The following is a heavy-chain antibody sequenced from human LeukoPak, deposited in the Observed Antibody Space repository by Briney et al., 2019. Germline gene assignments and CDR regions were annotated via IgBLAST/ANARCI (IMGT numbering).Heavy chain of an antibody. CDR2: ISTYNGNT. D-gene: IGHD6-6*01. Sequence: SVKVSCKASGYTFTNYGLSWVRQAPGQGLEWVGWISTYNGNTDYAQKLQGRVTMTTDTSTSTAYMELRSLRSDDTAVYYCARSNIATRRGDNWFDPWGQGTLVTVSS. V-gene: IGHV1-18*01. J-gene: IGHJ5*02. CDR1: GYTFTNYG. CDR3: ARSNIATRRGDNWFDP.